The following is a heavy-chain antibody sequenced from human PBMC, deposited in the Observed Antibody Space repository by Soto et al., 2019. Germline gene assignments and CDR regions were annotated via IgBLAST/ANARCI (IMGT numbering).Heavy chain of an antibody. V-gene: IGHV1-18*01. CDR1: GYTFVIYG. CDR2: MSADNGNT. D-gene: IGHD3-22*01. CDR3: ASGGYFYDSSGYPEYYFDY. Sequence: ASVKVSCKASGYTFVIYGISWVRQAPGQGLEWMGWMSADNGNTNYAQNFQGRVTMTTDTSTSTAYMELRSLRSDDTAVYYCASGGYFYDSSGYPEYYFDYWG. J-gene: IGHJ4*01.